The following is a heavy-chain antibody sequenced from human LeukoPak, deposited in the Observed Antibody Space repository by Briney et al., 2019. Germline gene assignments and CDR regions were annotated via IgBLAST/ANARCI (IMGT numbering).Heavy chain of an antibody. Sequence: GESLKISCKGSGYSFTSYWMHWVRQAPGKGLVWVSRINSDGSSTSYADSVKGRFTISRDNAKNTLYLQMNSLRAEDTAVYYCASTSSSGFLYYYGMDVWGQGTTVTVSS. CDR2: INSDGSST. J-gene: IGHJ6*02. V-gene: IGHV3-74*01. CDR1: GYSFTSYW. CDR3: ASTSSSGFLYYYGMDV. D-gene: IGHD6-6*01.